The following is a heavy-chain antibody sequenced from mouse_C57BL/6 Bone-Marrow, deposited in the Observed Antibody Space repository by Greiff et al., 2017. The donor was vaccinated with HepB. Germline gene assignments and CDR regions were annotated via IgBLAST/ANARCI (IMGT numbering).Heavy chain of an antibody. CDR3: ARWGLGRDWYFDV. Sequence: QVQLQQSGAELVRPGTSVKVSCKASGYAFTNYLIEWVKQRPGQGLEWIGVINPGSGGTNYNEKFKGKATLTADKSSSTAYMQLSSLTSEDSAVYFCARWGLGRDWYFDVWGTGTTVTVSS. V-gene: IGHV1-54*01. CDR1: GYAFTNYL. J-gene: IGHJ1*03. CDR2: INPGSGGT. D-gene: IGHD4-1*01.